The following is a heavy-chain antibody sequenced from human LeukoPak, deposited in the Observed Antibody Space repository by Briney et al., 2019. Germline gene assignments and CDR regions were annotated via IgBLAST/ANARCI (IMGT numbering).Heavy chain of an antibody. CDR1: GFTLCRYS. CDR3: AKDLSSSVGGATFDY. V-gene: IGHV3-23*01. D-gene: IGHD2-15*01. J-gene: IGHJ4*02. Sequence: GGALRLSFSAPGFTLCRYSMSWGRQGPRKGRGWVSSISGSGGSTYYADSVKGRFIISRDNSKNTLNLQMNSLRAEDTAVYYCAKDLSSSVGGATFDYWGQGTLVTVSS. CDR2: ISGSGGST.